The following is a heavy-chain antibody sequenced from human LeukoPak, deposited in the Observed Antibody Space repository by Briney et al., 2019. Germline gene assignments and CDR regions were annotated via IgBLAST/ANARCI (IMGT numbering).Heavy chain of an antibody. V-gene: IGHV1-18*01. CDR2: ISAYNGNT. CDR3: ARGPRYYDSSGYPYFDY. CDR1: GYTFTSYG. J-gene: IGHJ4*02. Sequence: ASVKVSCKASGYTFTSYGISWVRQAPGQGLEWMGWISAYNGNTNYAQKLQGRVTMTTDTSTSTAYMELRSLRSDDTAVYYCARGPRYYDSSGYPYFDYWGQGTLVTVSS. D-gene: IGHD3-22*01.